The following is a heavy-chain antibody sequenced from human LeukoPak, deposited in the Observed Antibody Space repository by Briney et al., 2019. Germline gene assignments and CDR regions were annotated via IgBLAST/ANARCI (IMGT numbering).Heavy chain of an antibody. CDR3: ARIWRGSDTECSFDY. V-gene: IGHV3-7*01. Sequence: PGGSLRLSCAASGFTFSYYGMHWVRQAPGKGLEWLANIMRDGSGKYYLDSVKGRFTVSRDNAKNTLYLQMDSLRAEDTAVYYCARIWRGSDTECSFDYWGQGTLVTVSS. CDR2: IMRDGSGK. D-gene: IGHD3-10*01. CDR1: GFTFSYYG. J-gene: IGHJ4*02.